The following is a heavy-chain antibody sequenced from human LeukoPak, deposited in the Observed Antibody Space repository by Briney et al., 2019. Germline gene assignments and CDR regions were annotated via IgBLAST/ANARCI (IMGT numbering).Heavy chain of an antibody. Sequence: PGGSLRLSCVASGLPFSSYSMNWIRQAPGKGLEWVASIGSSSRYIFYADSMKGRFTISRDNAKNSLFLQMSSLRAADTAIYYCARPLTGNDAFDIWGHGTIVTVSS. CDR2: IGSSSRYI. CDR3: ARPLTGNDAFDI. J-gene: IGHJ3*02. V-gene: IGHV3-21*01. D-gene: IGHD1-20*01. CDR1: GLPFSSYS.